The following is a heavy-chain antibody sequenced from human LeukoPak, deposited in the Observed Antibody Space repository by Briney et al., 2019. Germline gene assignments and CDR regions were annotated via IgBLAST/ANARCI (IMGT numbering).Heavy chain of an antibody. CDR2: IYYSGST. V-gene: IGHV4-59*01. Sequence: SETLSLTCTVSGGSISSYYWSWIRQPPGKGLEWIGYIYYSGSTNYNPSLKSRLTISVDTSKNHFSLKLTSVTTADTAVYYCARGGPSYYGSGSPFDYWGQGTLVTISS. CDR1: GGSISSYY. J-gene: IGHJ4*02. D-gene: IGHD3-10*01. CDR3: ARGGPSYYGSGSPFDY.